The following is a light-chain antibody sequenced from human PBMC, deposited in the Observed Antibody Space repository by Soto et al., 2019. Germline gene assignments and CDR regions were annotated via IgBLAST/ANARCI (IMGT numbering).Light chain of an antibody. J-gene: IGLJ1*01. CDR2: DVS. V-gene: IGLV2-11*01. CDR3: SSFVGPYTYV. Sequence: QSVLTQPRSVSGSPGQSVTISCTGTSSDVGGYDYVSWYQHHPGKAPKVTIYDVSKRPSGVPDRFSGSKSGNTASLTISGLQADDEADYYCSSFVGPYTYVFGTGTKVTVL. CDR1: SSDVGGYDY.